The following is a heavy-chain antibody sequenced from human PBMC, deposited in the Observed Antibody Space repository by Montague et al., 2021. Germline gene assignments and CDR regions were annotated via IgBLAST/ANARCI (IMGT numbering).Heavy chain of an antibody. CDR1: GFTFSSYD. D-gene: IGHD3-22*01. CDR2: IGTAGDT. V-gene: IGHV3-13*04. CDR3: ARGAHSSGYYGYYYYYGMDV. J-gene: IGHJ6*02. Sequence: SLSLSCAASGFTFSSYDMHWVRQATGKGPEWVSAIGTAGDTYYPGSVKGRFTISRENAKNSLYLQMNSLRAGDTAVYYCARGAHSSGYYGYYYYYGMDVWGQGTTVTVSS.